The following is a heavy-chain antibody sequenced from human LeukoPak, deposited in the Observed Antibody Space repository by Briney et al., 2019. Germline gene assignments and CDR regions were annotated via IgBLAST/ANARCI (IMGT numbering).Heavy chain of an antibody. D-gene: IGHD2-2*01. Sequence: GGSLRLSCAASGFTFSTCGMSWVRQAPGKGLEWVSAISGSGGSTYYADSVKGRFTISRDNSKNTLYLQMNSLRADDTALYYCARESGYAVGDFWGRGTLVTVSS. CDR1: GFTFSTCG. CDR2: ISGSGGST. V-gene: IGHV3-23*01. CDR3: ARESGYAVGDF. J-gene: IGHJ4*02.